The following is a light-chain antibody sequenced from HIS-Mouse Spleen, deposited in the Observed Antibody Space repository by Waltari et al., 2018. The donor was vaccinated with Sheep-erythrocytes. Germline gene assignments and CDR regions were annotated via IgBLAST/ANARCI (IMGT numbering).Light chain of an antibody. J-gene: IGLJ1*01. CDR2: DVS. V-gene: IGLV2-11*01. CDR3: QSADSSGTYV. CDR1: SSDVGGYNS. Sequence: QSALTQPRSVSGSPGQSVTISCTGTSSDVGGYNSVSWYQQHPGKAPKLMIYDVSKRPSGVPDRFSGSSSGTTVTLTISGVQAEDEADYYCQSADSSGTYVFGTGTKVTVL.